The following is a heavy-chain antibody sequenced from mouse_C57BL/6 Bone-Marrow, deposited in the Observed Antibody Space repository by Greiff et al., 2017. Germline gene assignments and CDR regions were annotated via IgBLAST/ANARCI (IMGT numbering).Heavy chain of an antibody. D-gene: IGHD1-1*01. Sequence: QVQLQQPGAELVKPGASVKLSCKASGYTFTSYWMHWVKQRPGQGLEWIGMIHPNSGSTNYNEKFKSKATLTVDKSSSTAYMQLSSLTSEDSAVYYFARWDYYGSTWYFDFWGTGTTVTVSS. CDR3: ARWDYYGSTWYFDF. CDR1: GYTFTSYW. J-gene: IGHJ1*03. CDR2: IHPNSGST. V-gene: IGHV1-64*01.